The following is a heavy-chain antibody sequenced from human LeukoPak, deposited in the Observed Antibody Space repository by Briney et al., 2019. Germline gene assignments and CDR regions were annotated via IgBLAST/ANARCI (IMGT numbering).Heavy chain of an antibody. CDR1: GFTFSSYS. V-gene: IGHV3-21*01. CDR3: ARDYDEDY. J-gene: IGHJ4*02. D-gene: IGHD5-12*01. Sequence: GGSLRLSCAASGFTFSSYSMNWVRQVPGRGLEWVSSISMSSSHIYYADSVKGRFTISRDNAKNSLYLQMHSLRAEDTAVYYCARDYDEDYWGQGTLVTVSS. CDR2: ISMSSSHI.